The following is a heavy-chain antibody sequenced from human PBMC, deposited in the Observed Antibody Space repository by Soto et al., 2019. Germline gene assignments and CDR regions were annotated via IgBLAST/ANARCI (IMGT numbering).Heavy chain of an antibody. CDR1: AFTFSSYA. D-gene: IGHD3-22*01. CDR2: ISGSGGST. J-gene: IGHJ5*02. V-gene: IGHV3-23*01. Sequence: GGALRLSCAASAFTFSSYAMIWVRQPPGKGREWVSAISGSGGSTYYEDSVKGRFTISRDNSKTTLYLQMNSLSAEDTAVYYCAKMGRITMIVVVRSWFDPWGQGTLVTVSS. CDR3: AKMGRITMIVVVRSWFDP.